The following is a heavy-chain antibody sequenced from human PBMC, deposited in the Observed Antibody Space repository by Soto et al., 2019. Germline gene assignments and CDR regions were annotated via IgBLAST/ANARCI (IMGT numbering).Heavy chain of an antibody. CDR3: ARDLGRAIRTYYGMDV. Sequence: EVQLVESGGGLIQPGGSLRLSCAASGFSVSNNYIHWVRQAPGKGLEWVSFISNDGSPYYADSVEGRFTISRDNSKNTLYLQMNSLTADDTAVYYCARDLGRAIRTYYGMDVWGQGTTVTVSS. D-gene: IGHD3-16*01. V-gene: IGHV3-53*01. CDR1: GFSVSNNY. CDR2: ISNDGSP. J-gene: IGHJ6*02.